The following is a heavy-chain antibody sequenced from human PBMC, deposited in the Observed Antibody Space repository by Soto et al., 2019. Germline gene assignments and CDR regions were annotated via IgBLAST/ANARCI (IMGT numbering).Heavy chain of an antibody. D-gene: IGHD4-17*01. Sequence: SGTLSLTCTVSGGSISSYYWSWIRQPPGKGLEWIGYIYYSGSTNYNPSLKSRVTISVDTSKNQFSLKLSSVTAADTAVYYCATSLGAVTTDDAFDIWGQGTLVTVS. CDR1: GGSISSYY. J-gene: IGHJ3*02. CDR2: IYYSGST. CDR3: ATSLGAVTTDDAFDI. V-gene: IGHV4-59*01.